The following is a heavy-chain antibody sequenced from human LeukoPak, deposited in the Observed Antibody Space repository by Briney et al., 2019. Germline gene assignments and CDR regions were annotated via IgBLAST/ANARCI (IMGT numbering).Heavy chain of an antibody. CDR1: GFTFSSYA. D-gene: IGHD6-13*01. V-gene: IGHV3-23*01. Sequence: GGSLRLSCAASGFTFSSYAMSWVRQAPGKGLEWVSAISGSGGSTCYADSVKGRFTISRDNSKNTLYLQMNSLRAEDTAVYYCAKDLVVGGSYSNTFDYWGQGTLVTVSS. J-gene: IGHJ4*02. CDR2: ISGSGGST. CDR3: AKDLVVGGSYSNTFDY.